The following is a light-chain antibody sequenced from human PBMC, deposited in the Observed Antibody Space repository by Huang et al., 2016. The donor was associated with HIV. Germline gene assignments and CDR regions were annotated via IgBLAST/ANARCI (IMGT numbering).Light chain of an antibody. J-gene: IGKJ2*01. V-gene: IGKV1-33*01. CDR1: QDISNY. Sequence: DIQMTQSPSSLSASVGDRVSITCQASQDISNYLTWYQQKPVKAPKLLIYDASNLETGVPSRFSGSGSGTDFTFTISSLQPEDIATYYCQQYDNLPYTFGQGTKLEIK. CDR2: DAS. CDR3: QQYDNLPYT.